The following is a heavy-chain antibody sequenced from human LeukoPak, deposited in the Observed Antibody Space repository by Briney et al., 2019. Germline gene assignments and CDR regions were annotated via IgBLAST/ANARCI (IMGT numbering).Heavy chain of an antibody. J-gene: IGHJ3*02. V-gene: IGHV3-30*08. CDR3: ARVLVGSSSVNDAFDI. CDR2: ISYDGSNK. CDR1: AFTFRSHA. D-gene: IGHD6-6*01. Sequence: GGSLRLSCAASAFTFRSHAMHWVRQAPGKGIGWVAVISYDGSNKYYADSVKGRFTISRDNSKNTLYLQMNSLRAEDTAVYYCARVLVGSSSVNDAFDIWGQGTMVTVSS.